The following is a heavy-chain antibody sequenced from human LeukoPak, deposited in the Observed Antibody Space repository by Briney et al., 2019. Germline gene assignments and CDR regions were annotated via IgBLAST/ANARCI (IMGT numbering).Heavy chain of an antibody. CDR2: ISSNGGST. V-gene: IGHV3-64*01. CDR1: GFTFSSYA. Sequence: GGSLRLSCAASGFTFSSYAMHWVRQAPRKGLEYVSAISSNGGSTYYANSVKGRFTISRDNSKNTLYLQMGSLRAEDMAVYYCARSHGTFSGAKFYGAFDIWGQGTMVTVSS. D-gene: IGHD7-27*01. J-gene: IGHJ3*02. CDR3: ARSHGTFSGAKFYGAFDI.